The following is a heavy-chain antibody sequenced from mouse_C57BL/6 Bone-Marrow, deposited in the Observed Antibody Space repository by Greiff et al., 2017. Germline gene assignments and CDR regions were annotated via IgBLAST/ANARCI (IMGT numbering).Heavy chain of an antibody. Sequence: QVQLKQSGAELMKPGASVKLSCKASGYTFTGYWIEWVKQRPGHGLEWIGEIFPGSGSTNYNEKFKGKATFTADTSSNTAYMQLSSLTTEDSAIYYCATYDGYYYYAMDYWGQGTSVTVSS. CDR2: IFPGSGST. CDR1: GYTFTGYW. J-gene: IGHJ4*01. V-gene: IGHV1-9*01. CDR3: ATYDGYYYYAMDY. D-gene: IGHD2-3*01.